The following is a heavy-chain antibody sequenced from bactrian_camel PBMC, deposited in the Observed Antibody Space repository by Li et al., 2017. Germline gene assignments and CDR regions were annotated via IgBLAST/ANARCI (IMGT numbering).Heavy chain of an antibody. Sequence: HVQLVESGGGLVQAGGSLRLSCAASGYSYATTAWFRQAPGKEREGVAAVDSDGRIRYADSVKGRFTISMDNAKHTLYLQMNSLKPEDTAMYYCAADGRSLRNRIWVPPPGRIWLLGPGDPGHRL. V-gene: IGHV3S53*01. CDR1: GYSYAT. D-gene: IGHD3*01. J-gene: IGHJ6*01. CDR2: VDSDGRI. CDR3: AADGRSLRNRIWVPPPGRIWL.